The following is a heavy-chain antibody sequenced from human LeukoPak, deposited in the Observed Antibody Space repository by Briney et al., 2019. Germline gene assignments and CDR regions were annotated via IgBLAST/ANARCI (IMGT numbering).Heavy chain of an antibody. J-gene: IGHJ4*02. CDR2: ISYDGSNK. Sequence: GRSLRLSCAASGFTFSYYGMHWVRQAPGKGLEWVAVISYDGSNKYYADSVKGRFTISRDNSKNTLYLQMNSLRAEDTALYYCAKGHDFWSVYYSPNDYWGQGTLVTVSS. CDR1: GFTFSYYG. D-gene: IGHD3-3*01. V-gene: IGHV3-30*18. CDR3: AKGHDFWSVYYSPNDY.